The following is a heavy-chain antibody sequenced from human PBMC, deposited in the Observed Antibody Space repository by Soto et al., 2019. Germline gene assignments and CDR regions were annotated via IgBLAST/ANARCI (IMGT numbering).Heavy chain of an antibody. Sequence: EVQLVESGGGLVQPGRSLRLSCAASGFTFPDYEFNWVRQAPGRGLEWISYIGTSGTNIYYAGSVRGRFTVSRDNAKNSLYLQMNSLRAEDTAIYYCAREELNCGGDCFAFWGQGALVTVSS. D-gene: IGHD2-21*01. J-gene: IGHJ4*02. CDR3: AREELNCGGDCFAF. CDR2: IGTSGTNI. CDR1: GFTFPDYE. V-gene: IGHV3-48*03.